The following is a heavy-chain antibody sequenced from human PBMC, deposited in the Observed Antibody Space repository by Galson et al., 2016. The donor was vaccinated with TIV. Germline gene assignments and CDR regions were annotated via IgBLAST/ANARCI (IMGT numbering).Heavy chain of an antibody. Sequence: PGKGLVWLSRINSDGRTITYADSVEGRFTFSRDNAKNSLYLQMNSLRAEDTAVYYCARGNDPGATYSLDYWGQGTLVTVSS. D-gene: IGHD1-1*01. J-gene: IGHJ4*02. CDR2: INSDGRTI. V-gene: IGHV3-74*03. CDR3: ARGNDPGATYSLDY.